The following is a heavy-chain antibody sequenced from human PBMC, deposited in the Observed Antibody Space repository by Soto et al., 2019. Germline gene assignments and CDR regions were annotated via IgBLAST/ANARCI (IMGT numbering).Heavy chain of an antibody. CDR3: ARDGGDCGYRLIYYYYIGMDV. CDR2: INIGSGNT. Sequence: AAVKGSCKASGYAFSTYAMHWVRQAPGQRREWMGWINIGSGNTEYSQNFQDRSTITRDTSASTVYMELSSLRSEDTAVYYCARDGGDCGYRLIYYYYIGMDVWGQGTTVTVSS. J-gene: IGHJ6*02. CDR1: GYAFSTYA. D-gene: IGHD2-21*02. V-gene: IGHV1-3*04.